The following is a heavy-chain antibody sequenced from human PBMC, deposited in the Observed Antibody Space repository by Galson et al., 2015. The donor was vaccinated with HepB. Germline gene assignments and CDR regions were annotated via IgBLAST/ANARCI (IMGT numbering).Heavy chain of an antibody. D-gene: IGHD6-13*01. J-gene: IGHJ4*02. CDR1: GYTFTSYY. V-gene: IGHV1-2*06. CDR3: VRVKLAAAGDF. CDR2: INLNSGGT. Sequence: SVKVSCKASGYTFTSYYIHWVRQAPGQGLEWMGRINLNSGGTNYAQKFQGRVTMTRDTSISTAYMELNRLRSDDTAVFYCVRVKLAAAGDFWGQGTLVTVSS.